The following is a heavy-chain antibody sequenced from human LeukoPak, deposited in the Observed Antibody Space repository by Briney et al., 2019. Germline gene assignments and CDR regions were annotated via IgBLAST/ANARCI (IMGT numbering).Heavy chain of an antibody. J-gene: IGHJ4*02. CDR2: ISYSGTT. CDR3: ARDRGPDCSGGSCWDY. V-gene: IGHV4-59*01. CDR1: GGSISRYS. D-gene: IGHD2-15*01. Sequence: PSETLSLTCTVSGGSISRYSWSWIRQPPGKGLEWIGYISYSGTTNYNPSLKSRVTISVDTSKNQFSLKLSSVTAADTAVYYCARDRGPDCSGGSCWDYWGQGTQVTVSS.